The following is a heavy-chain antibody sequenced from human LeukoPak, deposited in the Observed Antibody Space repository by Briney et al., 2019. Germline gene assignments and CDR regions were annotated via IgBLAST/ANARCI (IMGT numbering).Heavy chain of an antibody. CDR2: ISYDGGNE. CDR3: ARVRVGATTGDTFDI. J-gene: IGHJ3*02. V-gene: IGHV3-30-3*01. CDR1: AFTFSIYA. D-gene: IGHD1-26*01. Sequence: PGGSLRLSCAASAFTFSIYAMDWVRQAPGKGLEWVAAISYDGGNEYYADSVKGRFTVSRDNSKNTLYLQMNSLRVEDTAVYYCARVRVGATTGDTFDIWGQGQWSPSLQ.